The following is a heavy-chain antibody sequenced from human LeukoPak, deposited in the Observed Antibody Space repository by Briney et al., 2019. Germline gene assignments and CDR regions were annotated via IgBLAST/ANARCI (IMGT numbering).Heavy chain of an antibody. CDR2: IHYSENT. Sequence: KPSETLSLTCTVSGGSISSYFWSWIRQPPGKGLEWIAYIHYSENTNYNPSLKSRVTISVDTSKNQFSLKLSSVTAADTAVYYCARDRRRELLHAFDIWGQGTMVTVSS. J-gene: IGHJ3*02. V-gene: IGHV4-59*01. CDR1: GGSISSYF. CDR3: ARDRRRELLHAFDI. D-gene: IGHD1-26*01.